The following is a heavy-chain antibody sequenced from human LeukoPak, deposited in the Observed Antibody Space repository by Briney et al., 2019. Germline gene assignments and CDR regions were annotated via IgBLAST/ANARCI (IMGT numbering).Heavy chain of an antibody. Sequence: SETLSLTCAGYGGSFSGYYWSWIRQPPGKGLEWIGEINHSGSTNYNPSLKSRVTISVDTSKNQFSLKLSSVTAADTAVYYCAKTIFGARGWFDPWGQGTLVTVSS. CDR2: INHSGST. J-gene: IGHJ5*02. CDR1: GGSFSGYY. D-gene: IGHD3-3*01. CDR3: AKTIFGARGWFDP. V-gene: IGHV4-34*01.